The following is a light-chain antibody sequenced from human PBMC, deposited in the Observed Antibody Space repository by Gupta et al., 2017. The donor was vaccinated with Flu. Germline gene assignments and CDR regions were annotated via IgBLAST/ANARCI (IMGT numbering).Light chain of an antibody. Sequence: DIVMTHSPDLLAGSLGERPTIHCKSSQSVLYSSNNKNYLAWYQQKPGQPPKLLIYWASTRESGVPVRFSGSGSGTDFTLTISSLQAEDVAVYYCQQYYSTPSYTFGQGTKLEIK. V-gene: IGKV4-1*01. CDR3: QQYYSTPSYT. CDR2: WAS. J-gene: IGKJ2*01. CDR1: QSVLYSSNNKNY.